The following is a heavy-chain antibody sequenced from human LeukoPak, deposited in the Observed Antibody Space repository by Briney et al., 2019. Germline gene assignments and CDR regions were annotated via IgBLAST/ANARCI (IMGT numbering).Heavy chain of an antibody. J-gene: IGHJ4*02. CDR3: AGERGEEYSSGWYKTNFFYN. CDR1: GFPFSDYY. Sequence: GSLRLSCAASGFPFSDYYMSWIRQAPGKGLEWIASGDYSGGTYYNPSLESRVAISADMSKKQISLKLASVTGADTAVYYCAGERGEEYSSGWYKTNFFYNWGQGIRVTVSS. V-gene: IGHV4-59*12. CDR2: GDYSGGT. D-gene: IGHD6-19*01.